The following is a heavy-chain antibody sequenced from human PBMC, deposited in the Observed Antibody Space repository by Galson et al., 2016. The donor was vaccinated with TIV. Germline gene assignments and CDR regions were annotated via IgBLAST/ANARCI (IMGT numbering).Heavy chain of an antibody. CDR1: GYNFSNYD. V-gene: IGHV1-8*02. CDR3: ARVSRRGGERSADFNH. J-gene: IGHJ1*01. D-gene: IGHD3-10*01. CDR2: MNPNSGDT. Sequence: SVKVSCKASGYNFSNYDINWVRQAAGQGLEWVGWMNPNSGDTGYAEKFQGRLAMTSDTSLHTAFMELSGLRSEYAAVYFCARVSRRGGERSADFNHWGQGTLITVS.